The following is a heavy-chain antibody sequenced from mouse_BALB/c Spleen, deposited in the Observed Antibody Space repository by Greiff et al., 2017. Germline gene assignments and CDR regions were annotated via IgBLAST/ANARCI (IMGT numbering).Heavy chain of an antibody. J-gene: IGHJ2*01. CDR3: ARFYDGYYYYFDY. D-gene: IGHD2-3*01. Sequence: EVMLVESGPSLVKPSQTLSLTCSVTGDSITSGYWNWIRKFPGNKLEYMGYISYSGSTYYNPSLKSRISITRDTSKNQYYLQLNSVTTEDTATYYCARFYDGYYYYFDYWGQGTTLTVSS. V-gene: IGHV3-8*02. CDR2: ISYSGST. CDR1: GDSITSGY.